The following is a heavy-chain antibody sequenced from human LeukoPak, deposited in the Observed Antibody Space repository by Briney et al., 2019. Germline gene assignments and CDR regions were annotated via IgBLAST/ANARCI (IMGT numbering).Heavy chain of an antibody. CDR1: GFTFSDYY. V-gene: IGHV3-11*03. D-gene: IGHD1-1*01. Sequence: PGGSLRLSCAASGFTFSDYYMSWIRQAPGKGMEWVSYISSSSSYTNYADSVKGRFTISRDNAKNSLYLQMNSLRAEDTAVYYCARGGETTGTTGWFDPWGQGTLVTVSS. CDR3: ARGGETTGTTGWFDP. CDR2: ISSSSSYT. J-gene: IGHJ5*02.